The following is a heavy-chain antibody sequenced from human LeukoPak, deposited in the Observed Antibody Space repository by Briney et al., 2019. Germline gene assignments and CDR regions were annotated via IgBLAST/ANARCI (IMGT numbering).Heavy chain of an antibody. CDR2: INHSGST. CDR3: ASTAAYGSGSYYRLWFDP. Sequence: SETLSLICAVYGGSFSGYYWSWIRQPPGKGLEWIGEINHSGSTNYNPSLKSRVTISVDTSENQFSLKLSSVTAADTAVYYCASTAAYGSGSYYRLWFDPWGQGTLVTVSS. V-gene: IGHV4-34*01. D-gene: IGHD3-10*01. CDR1: GGSFSGYY. J-gene: IGHJ5*02.